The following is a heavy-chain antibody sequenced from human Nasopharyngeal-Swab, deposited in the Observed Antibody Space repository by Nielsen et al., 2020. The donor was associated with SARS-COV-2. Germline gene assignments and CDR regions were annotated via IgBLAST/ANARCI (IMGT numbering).Heavy chain of an antibody. D-gene: IGHD6-13*01. CDR2: ISYDGSNK. J-gene: IGHJ6*02. V-gene: IGHV3-30*18. CDR3: AKDRGSSGYYYGMDV. Sequence: WIRQPPGKGLEWVAVISYDGSNKYYADSVKGRFTISRDNSKNTLYLQMNSLRAEDTAVYYCAKDRGSSGYYYGMDVWGQGTTVT.